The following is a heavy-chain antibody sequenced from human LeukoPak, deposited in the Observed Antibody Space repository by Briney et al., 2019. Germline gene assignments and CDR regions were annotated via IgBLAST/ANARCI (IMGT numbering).Heavy chain of an antibody. CDR3: ALLGYSYGYSGAFDI. J-gene: IGHJ3*02. CDR2: IYPGDSDT. CDR1: SYC. Sequence: SYCWSWIRQPAGKGLEWMGIIYPGDSDTRYSTSFQGHVTISADKSISSAYLQWSSLKASDTAMYYCALLGYSYGYSGAFDIWGQGTMVTVSS. D-gene: IGHD5-18*01. V-gene: IGHV5-51*01.